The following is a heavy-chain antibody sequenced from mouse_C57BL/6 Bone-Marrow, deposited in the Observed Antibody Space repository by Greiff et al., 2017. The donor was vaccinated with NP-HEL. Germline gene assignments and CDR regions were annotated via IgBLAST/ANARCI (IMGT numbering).Heavy chain of an antibody. D-gene: IGHD4-1*01. J-gene: IGHJ2*01. V-gene: IGHV1-26*01. CDR2: INPNNGGT. CDR1: GYTFTDYY. CDR3: ARTGTDFDD. Sequence: EVQRVESGPELVKPGASVKISCKASGYTFTDYYMNWVKQSHGKSLEWIGDINPNNGGTSYNQKFKGKATLTVDKSSSTAYMELRSLTSEDSAVYYCARTGTDFDDWGQGTTLTVSS.